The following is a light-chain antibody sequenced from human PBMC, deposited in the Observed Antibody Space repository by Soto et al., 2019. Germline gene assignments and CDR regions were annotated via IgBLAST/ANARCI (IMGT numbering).Light chain of an antibody. Sequence: EIVLTQSPGTLSLSPGERATLSCRASQSVSSSYLAWYQQKPGQAPRLLIYGASSRATGIPDRFSGSGSGTNFTLTTSRLEPEDFSVYYCQQYGSSFGTFGQGTKVEIK. V-gene: IGKV3-20*01. J-gene: IGKJ1*01. CDR3: QQYGSSFGT. CDR1: QSVSSSY. CDR2: GAS.